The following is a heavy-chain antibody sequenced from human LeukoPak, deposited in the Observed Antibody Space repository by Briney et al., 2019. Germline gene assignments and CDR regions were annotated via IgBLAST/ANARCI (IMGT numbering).Heavy chain of an antibody. CDR1: GGSISSGIYY. CDR2: IYYSGSA. V-gene: IGHV4-39*01. CDR3: ARLGGLRYYFDY. J-gene: IGHJ4*02. Sequence: PSETLSLICAVSGGSISSGIYYWGWIRPPPGKGLGWIGGIYYSGSAYYNPSLKSRVIISVVTSKNQFSLRLGSVTAADAAMYFCARLGGLRYYFDYWGQGSLVTVSS. D-gene: IGHD1-26*01.